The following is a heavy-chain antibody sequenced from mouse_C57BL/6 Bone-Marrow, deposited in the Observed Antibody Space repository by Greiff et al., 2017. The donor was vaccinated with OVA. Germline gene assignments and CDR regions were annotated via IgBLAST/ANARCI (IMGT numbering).Heavy chain of an antibody. Sequence: VQRVESGPELVKPGASVKISCKASGYTFTDYYINWVKQRPGQGLEWIGWIFPGSGSTYYNEKFKGKATLTVDKSSSTAYMLLSSLTSEDSAVYFCARDQFITTVVADFAYWGQGTLVTVSA. CDR2: IFPGSGST. CDR3: ARDQFITTVVADFAY. D-gene: IGHD1-1*01. J-gene: IGHJ3*01. V-gene: IGHV1-75*01. CDR1: GYTFTDYY.